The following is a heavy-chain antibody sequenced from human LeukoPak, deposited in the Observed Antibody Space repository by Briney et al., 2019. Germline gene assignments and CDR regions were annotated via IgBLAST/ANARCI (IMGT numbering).Heavy chain of an antibody. Sequence: GGSLRLSCAASGFTFSSYAMHWVRQAPGKGLEWVAVISYDGSNKYYADSVKGRFTISRDNSKNTLYLQMNSLRAEDTAVYYCAKVPGGIPRYDAFDIWGQGTMVTVSS. D-gene: IGHD5-18*01. J-gene: IGHJ3*02. CDR3: AKVPGGIPRYDAFDI. CDR2: ISYDGSNK. V-gene: IGHV3-30-3*01. CDR1: GFTFSSYA.